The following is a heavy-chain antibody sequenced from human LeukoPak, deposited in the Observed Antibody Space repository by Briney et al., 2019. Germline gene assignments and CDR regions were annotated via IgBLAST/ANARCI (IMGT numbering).Heavy chain of an antibody. Sequence: SETLSLTCAVYGGSFSGYYWSWIRQPPGKGLEWIGEINHSGSTNYNPSLKSRVTISVDTSKNQFSLKLSPVTAADTAVYYCARPSSGGDPFDYWGQGTLVTVSS. V-gene: IGHV4-34*01. D-gene: IGHD3-16*01. CDR3: ARPSSGGDPFDY. CDR2: INHSGST. J-gene: IGHJ4*02. CDR1: GGSFSGYY.